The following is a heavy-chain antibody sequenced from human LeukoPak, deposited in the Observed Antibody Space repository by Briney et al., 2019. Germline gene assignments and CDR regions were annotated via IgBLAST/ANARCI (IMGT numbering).Heavy chain of an antibody. CDR1: GDSVSSNSAA. CDR2: TYYRSKWYN. D-gene: IGHD2-15*01. J-gene: IGHJ4*02. CDR3: ARVGRYCSGGSCYEFDY. V-gene: IGHV6-1*01. Sequence: SQTLSLTCAISGDSVSSNSAAWNWIRQSPSRGLEWLGRTYYRSKWYNDYAVSVKSRITINPDTSKNQLALQLNSVTPEDTAVYYCARVGRYCSGGSCYEFDYWGQGTLVTASS.